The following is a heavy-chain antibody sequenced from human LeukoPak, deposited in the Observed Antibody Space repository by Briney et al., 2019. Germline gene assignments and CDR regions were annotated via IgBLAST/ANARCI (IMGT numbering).Heavy chain of an antibody. CDR1: GYTFTSYG. J-gene: IGHJ3*02. D-gene: IGHD3-22*01. CDR2: ISAYNGTT. V-gene: IGHV1-18*01. CDR3: ARDRDSSGYYYDIAFDI. Sequence: ASVKVSCKASGYTFTSYGISWVRQAPGQGLEWMGWISAYNGTTNYAQKLQGRVTMTTDTSTSTAYMELRSLRSDDTAVYYCARDRDSSGYYYDIAFDIWGQGTMVTVSS.